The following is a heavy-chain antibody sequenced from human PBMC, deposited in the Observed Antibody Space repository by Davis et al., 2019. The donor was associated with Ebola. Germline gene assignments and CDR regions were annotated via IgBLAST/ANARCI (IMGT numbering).Heavy chain of an antibody. CDR1: GYSFSSLG. CDR3: AGGTHDYFDY. D-gene: IGHD3-16*01. J-gene: IGHJ4*02. CDR2: ISGHNAKV. Sequence: ASVQVSCKASGYSFSSLGLNWVRQAPGQGLEWMGWISGHNAKVLSAERFQDRVTMTTDTSTNTVYMEMRGLRSEDTAVYFCAGGTHDYFDYWGQGTLVTVSS. V-gene: IGHV1-18*01.